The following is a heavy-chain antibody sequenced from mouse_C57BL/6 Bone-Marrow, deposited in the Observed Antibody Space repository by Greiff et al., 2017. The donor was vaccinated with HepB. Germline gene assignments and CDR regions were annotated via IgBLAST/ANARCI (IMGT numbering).Heavy chain of an antibody. D-gene: IGHD1-3*01. J-gene: IGHJ3*01. CDR1: GYSITSGYY. V-gene: IGHV3-6*01. Sequence: LMESGPGLVKPSQSLSLTCSVTGYSITSGYYWNWIRQFPGNKLEWMGYISYDGSNNYNPSLKNRISITRDTSKNQFFLKLNSVTTEDTATYYCARDISKFAYWGQGTLVTVSA. CDR2: ISYDGSN. CDR3: ARDISKFAY.